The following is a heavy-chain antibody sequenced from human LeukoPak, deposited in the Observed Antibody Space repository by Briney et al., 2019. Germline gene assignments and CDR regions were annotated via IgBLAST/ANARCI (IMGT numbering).Heavy chain of an antibody. CDR1: GYTFTGYY. CDR2: INPNSGGT. V-gene: IGHV1-2*02. CDR3: ARGDPPSSGWDY. Sequence: ASVKVFCKASGYTFTGYYMHWVRQAPGQGLEWMGWINPNSGGTNYAQKFQGRVTMTRDTSISTAYMELSRLRSDDTAVYYCARGDPPSSGWDYWGQGTLVTVSS. D-gene: IGHD6-19*01. J-gene: IGHJ4*02.